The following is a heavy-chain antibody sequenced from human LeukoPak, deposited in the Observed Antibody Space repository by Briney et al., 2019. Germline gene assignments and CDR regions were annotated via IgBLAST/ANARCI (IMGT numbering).Heavy chain of an antibody. CDR2: IFNSEST. V-gene: IGHV4-59*01. Sequence: SETLSLTCTVSGASISSYYWSWIRQPPGKGLEWIGYIFNSESTNYNPSLKSRVIVSVDTSKNQFSLKLSSVTAADTAVYYCAGVHYSETSAYVLDYWGQGTLVTVSS. D-gene: IGHD3-22*01. J-gene: IGHJ4*02. CDR3: AGVHYSETSAYVLDY. CDR1: GASISSYY.